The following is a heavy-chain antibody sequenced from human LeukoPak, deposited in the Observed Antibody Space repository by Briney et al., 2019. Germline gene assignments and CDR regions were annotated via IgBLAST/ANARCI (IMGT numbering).Heavy chain of an antibody. CDR3: ARDVGASAPDAFDI. V-gene: IGHV3-21*01. CDR1: GFTSSTYN. J-gene: IGHJ3*02. Sequence: GGSLRLSCAASGFTSSTYNMNWVRQAPGKGLEWVSSISSSSNYIYCADSVKGRFTISRDNAKNSLYLQMNSLRAEDTDVYYCARDVGASAPDAFDIWGQGTMVTVSS. D-gene: IGHD1-26*01. CDR2: ISSSSNYI.